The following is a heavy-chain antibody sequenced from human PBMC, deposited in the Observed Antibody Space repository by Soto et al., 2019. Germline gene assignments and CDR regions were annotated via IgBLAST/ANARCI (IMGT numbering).Heavy chain of an antibody. CDR3: ARDNGYYDF. CDR2: ISTTSGNT. V-gene: IGHV1-18*01. J-gene: IGHJ4*02. Sequence: ASVKVSCKASGYTFSIYSINWVRQAPGQGLEWMAWISTTSGNTHYAERVQGRVTVTLDKSARTAFMEMWGLTSDDTAVYFCARDNGYYDFWGQGTLVTVSS. CDR1: GYTFSIYS. D-gene: IGHD2-8*01.